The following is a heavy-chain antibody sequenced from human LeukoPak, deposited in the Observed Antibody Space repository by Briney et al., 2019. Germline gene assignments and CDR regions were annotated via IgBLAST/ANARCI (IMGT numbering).Heavy chain of an antibody. D-gene: IGHD5-18*01. V-gene: IGHV4-34*01. CDR2: INHSGST. J-gene: IGHJ4*02. Sequence: SETLSLTCAVYGGSFSGYYWSWIRQPPGKGLEWIGEINHSGSTNYNPSLKSRVTISVDTSKNQFSLKLSSVTAADTAVYYCARGRYVGGYSYGYRRLPYFDYWGQGTLVTVSS. CDR3: ARGRYVGGYSYGYRRLPYFDY. CDR1: GGSFSGYY.